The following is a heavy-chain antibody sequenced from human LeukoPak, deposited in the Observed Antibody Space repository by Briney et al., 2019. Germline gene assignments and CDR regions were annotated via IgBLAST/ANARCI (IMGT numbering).Heavy chain of an antibody. D-gene: IGHD1-26*01. V-gene: IGHV4-30-2*01. CDR2: IYHSGST. CDR3: ARVAGVGAHFDY. Sequence: NSSQTLSLTCAVSGGSISSGGYSWGWIRQPPGKGLEWIGYIYHSGSTYYNPSLKSRATISVDRSKNQFSLKLSSVTAADTAVYYCARVAGVGAHFDYWGQGTLVTVSS. J-gene: IGHJ4*02. CDR1: GGSISSGGYS.